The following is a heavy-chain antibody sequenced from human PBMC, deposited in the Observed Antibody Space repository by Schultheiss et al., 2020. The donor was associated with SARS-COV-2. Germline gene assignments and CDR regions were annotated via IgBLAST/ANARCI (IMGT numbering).Heavy chain of an antibody. CDR2: ISAYNGNT. CDR1: GYTFTGYY. Sequence: ASVKVSCKASGYTFTGYYMHWVRQAPGQGLEWMGWISAYNGNTNYAQKLQGRVTMTTDTSTTTAYMELRSLRSDDTAVYYCAREWDYCDSTTCYQPFDYWGQGTLVTVSS. D-gene: IGHD2-2*01. V-gene: IGHV1-18*04. J-gene: IGHJ4*02. CDR3: AREWDYCDSTTCYQPFDY.